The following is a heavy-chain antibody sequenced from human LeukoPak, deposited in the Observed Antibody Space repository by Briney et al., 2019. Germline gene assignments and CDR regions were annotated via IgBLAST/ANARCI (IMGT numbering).Heavy chain of an antibody. CDR1: GFTFSDYF. Sequence: PGGSLRLSCAASGFTFSDYFMSWIRQAPGKGLEWLSHISSSGTGYYTDSVKGRATISRDNAKNSLYLQMNSLRAEDTAVYYCARPAYCGGNCYYFPDYWGQGTLVTVSS. V-gene: IGHV3-11*04. J-gene: IGHJ4*02. D-gene: IGHD2-21*02. CDR2: ISSSGTG. CDR3: ARPAYCGGNCYYFPDY.